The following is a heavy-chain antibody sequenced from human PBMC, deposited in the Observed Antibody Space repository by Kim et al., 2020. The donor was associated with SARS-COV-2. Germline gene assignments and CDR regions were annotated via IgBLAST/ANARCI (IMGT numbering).Heavy chain of an antibody. Sequence: SLRLSCAASGFTFDDYAMHWVRQAPGKGLEWVSGISWNSGSIGYADSVKGRFTISRDNAKNSLYLQMNSLRAEDTALYYCAKDIRSWLGGSEAPYGMDVWGQGTTVTVSS. J-gene: IGHJ6*02. V-gene: IGHV3-9*01. CDR3: AKDIRSWLGGSEAPYGMDV. CDR2: ISWNSGSI. CDR1: GFTFDDYA. D-gene: IGHD3-10*01.